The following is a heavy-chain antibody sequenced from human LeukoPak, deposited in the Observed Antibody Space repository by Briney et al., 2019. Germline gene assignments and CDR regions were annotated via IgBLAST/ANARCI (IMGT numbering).Heavy chain of an antibody. J-gene: IGHJ4*02. CDR2: IYSGGST. D-gene: IGHD3-22*01. V-gene: IGHV3-53*01. Sequence: QSGGSLRLSCAASGFTVSSNYMSWVRQAPGKGLEWVSVIYSGGSTYYADSVKGRFTISRDNSKNTLYLQMNSLRAEDTAVYYCAKTLSYYYDNSLGDYWGQGTLVTVSS. CDR1: GFTVSSNY. CDR3: AKTLSYYYDNSLGDY.